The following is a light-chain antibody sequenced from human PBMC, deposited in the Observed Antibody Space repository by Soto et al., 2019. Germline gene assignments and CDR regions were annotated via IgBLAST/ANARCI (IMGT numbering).Light chain of an antibody. CDR2: GAS. CDR3: QQYGSSSWT. J-gene: IGKJ1*01. CDR1: QSVSSTY. V-gene: IGKV3-20*01. Sequence: EIVLTQSPGTLSLSPGERATLSCRASQSVSSTYFAWYQQRFGQAPRLLIYGASSRATGAPDRFSGSGSGTDFTLTISRLEPEDFAVYYCQQYGSSSWTFGPGTKVDIK.